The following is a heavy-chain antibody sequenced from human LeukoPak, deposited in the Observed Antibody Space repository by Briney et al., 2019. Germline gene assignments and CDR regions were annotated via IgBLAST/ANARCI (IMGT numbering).Heavy chain of an antibody. CDR1: GFTLSSYA. J-gene: IGHJ4*02. Sequence: PGGSLRLSCAASGFTLSSYAMSWVRQAPGKGLEWVSAISGSGDSTYYADSVKGRFTISRDNSKNTLYLQMNSLRAEDTAVYYCVKFSVIAAAHWGQGTLVTVSS. V-gene: IGHV3-23*01. D-gene: IGHD6-13*01. CDR3: VKFSVIAAAH. CDR2: ISGSGDST.